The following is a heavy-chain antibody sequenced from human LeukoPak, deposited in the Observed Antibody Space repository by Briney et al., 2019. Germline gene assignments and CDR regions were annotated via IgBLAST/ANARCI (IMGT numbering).Heavy chain of an antibody. CDR1: GGSISSSSYY. CDR3: ARSGSYYLSWFDP. D-gene: IGHD1-26*01. CDR2: IYYSGST. Sequence: SETLSLTCTVSGGSISSSSYYWGWIRQPPGKGLEWIGSIYYSGSTYYNPSLKSRVTISVDTSKNQFSLKLSSVTAADTAVYYCARSGSYYLSWFDPWGQGTLVTVSS. J-gene: IGHJ5*02. V-gene: IGHV4-39*01.